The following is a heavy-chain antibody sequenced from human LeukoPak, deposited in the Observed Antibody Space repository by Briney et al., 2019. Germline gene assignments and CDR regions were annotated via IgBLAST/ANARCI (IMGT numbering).Heavy chain of an antibody. Sequence: GGSLRLSCAASGFRFTSNAMTWVRQPPGKGLEWVSSISGSGDATYYADSVKGRFTISRDNSMLYLQLNSLRAEDTAIYYCAKDAGSCVGGFCFYFDSWGQGALVTVSS. V-gene: IGHV3-23*01. D-gene: IGHD2-15*01. CDR2: ISGSGDAT. CDR3: AKDAGSCVGGFCFYFDS. J-gene: IGHJ4*02. CDR1: GFRFTSNA.